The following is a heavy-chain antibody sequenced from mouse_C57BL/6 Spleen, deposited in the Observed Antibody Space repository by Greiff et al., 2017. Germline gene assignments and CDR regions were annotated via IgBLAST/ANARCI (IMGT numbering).Heavy chain of an antibody. J-gene: IGHJ2*01. V-gene: IGHV1-82*01. CDR3: ERAGTGEYFDY. D-gene: IGHD3-3*01. CDR1: GYAFSSSW. Sequence: QVQLQQSGPELVKPGASVKISCKASGYAFSSSWMNWVKQRPGKGLEWIGRIYPGDGDTNYNGKFKGKATLTADKSSSTAYMQLSSLTSEDSAVYFCERAGTGEYFDYWGQGTTLTVSS. CDR2: IYPGDGDT.